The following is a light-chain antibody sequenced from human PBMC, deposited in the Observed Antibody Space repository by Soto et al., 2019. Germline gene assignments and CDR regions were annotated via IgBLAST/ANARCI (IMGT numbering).Light chain of an antibody. CDR1: QSVSSD. Sequence: EIVMTQSPATLSVSPGERVTLSCRASQSVSSDLAWYLQKPGQAPSLLVYGASTRATGMPARFSGSGSGTEFTLTISSLQSEDFAVYYCQQYNNWPHAFGKGTKLEIK. CDR3: QQYNNWPHA. V-gene: IGKV3-15*01. CDR2: GAS. J-gene: IGKJ2*01.